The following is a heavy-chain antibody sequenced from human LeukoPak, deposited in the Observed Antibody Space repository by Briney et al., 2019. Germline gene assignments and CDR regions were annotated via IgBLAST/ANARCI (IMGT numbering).Heavy chain of an antibody. J-gene: IGHJ6*03. CDR3: ARVGRDGYNYWDLHYYYYMDV. V-gene: IGHV1-69*06. CDR1: GGTFSSYA. Sequence: ASVKVSCKASGGTFSSYAISWVRQAPGQGLEWMGGIIPIFGTANYAQKFQGRVTITADKSTSTAYMELSSLRSEDTAVYYCARVGRDGYNYWDLHYYYYMDVWGKGTTVTVSS. CDR2: IIPIFGTA. D-gene: IGHD5-24*01.